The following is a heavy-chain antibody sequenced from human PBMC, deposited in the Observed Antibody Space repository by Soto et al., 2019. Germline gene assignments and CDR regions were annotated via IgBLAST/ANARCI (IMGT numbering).Heavy chain of an antibody. V-gene: IGHV1-18*01. CDR1: GYTFTSYC. J-gene: IGHJ6*02. Sequence: ASVNVSCKASGYTFTSYCISWGRQAPGQGLEWMGWISAYNGNTNYAQKLQGRVTMTTDTSTSTAYMELRSLRSDDTAVYYCARGIVVVPYYGMDVWGQGTTVTVSS. D-gene: IGHD2-2*01. CDR2: ISAYNGNT. CDR3: ARGIVVVPYYGMDV.